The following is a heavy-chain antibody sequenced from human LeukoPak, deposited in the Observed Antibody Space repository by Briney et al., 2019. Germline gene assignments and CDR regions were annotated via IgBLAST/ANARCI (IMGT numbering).Heavy chain of an antibody. Sequence: GRSLRLSCAASGFTFSSYGMHWVRQAPGKGLEWVAVISYDGSNKYYADSVKGRFTISRDNSKNTLFLQMNSLRAEDTALYYCARDPWGLGVYDSWGQGILVTVSS. V-gene: IGHV3-30*03. D-gene: IGHD1-26*01. CDR3: ARDPWGLGVYDS. CDR2: ISYDGSNK. J-gene: IGHJ4*02. CDR1: GFTFSSYG.